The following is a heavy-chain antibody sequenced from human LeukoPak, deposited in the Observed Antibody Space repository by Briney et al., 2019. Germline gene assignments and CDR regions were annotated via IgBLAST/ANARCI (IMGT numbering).Heavy chain of an antibody. D-gene: IGHD2-15*01. J-gene: IGHJ5*02. V-gene: IGHV1-3*01. CDR2: INAGNGNT. Sequence: GASVKVSCKASGYTFTSYAMHWVRQAPGQRREWMGWINAGNGNTKYSQKFQGRVTITRDTSASTAYMELSSLRSEDTAVYYCARGPIVVVVAAVEDWFDPWGQGTLVTVSS. CDR3: ARGPIVVVVAAVEDWFDP. CDR1: GYTFTSYA.